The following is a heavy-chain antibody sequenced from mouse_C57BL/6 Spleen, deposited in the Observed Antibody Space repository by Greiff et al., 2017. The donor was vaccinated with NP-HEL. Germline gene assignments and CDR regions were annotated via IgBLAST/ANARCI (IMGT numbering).Heavy chain of an antibody. J-gene: IGHJ1*03. Sequence: QVQLKESGAELARPGASVKLSCKASGYTFTSYGISWVKQRTGQGLEWIGEIYPRSGNTYYNEKFKGKATLTADKSSSTAYMELRSLTSEDSAVYFCATAYYSNYLDVWGTGTTVTVSS. V-gene: IGHV1-81*01. D-gene: IGHD2-5*01. CDR1: GYTFTSYG. CDR3: ATAYYSNYLDV. CDR2: IYPRSGNT.